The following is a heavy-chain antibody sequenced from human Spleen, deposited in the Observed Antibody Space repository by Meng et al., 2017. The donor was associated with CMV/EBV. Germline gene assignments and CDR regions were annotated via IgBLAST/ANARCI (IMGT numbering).Heavy chain of an antibody. CDR2: INPKSGDT. CDR3: ARGYCSSTSCYSGAFDI. CDR1: GYTFTGYY. Sequence: ASVKVSCKASGYTFTGYYMHWVRQAPGQGLEWMGWINPKSGDTNYAQKFQGRVTMTRDTSISTAYMELRRLKSDDTAVYYCARGYCSSTSCYSGAFDIWGQGTMVTVSS. J-gene: IGHJ3*02. D-gene: IGHD2-2*02. V-gene: IGHV1-2*02.